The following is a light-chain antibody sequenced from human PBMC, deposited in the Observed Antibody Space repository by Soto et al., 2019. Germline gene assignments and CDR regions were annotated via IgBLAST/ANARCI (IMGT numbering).Light chain of an antibody. V-gene: IGKV3-20*01. Sequence: EIVLTQSPGTLSLSPGDRAPLSCRGSQIISSAYLAWYQQIPGQAPRLLIYASSSRATGIPDRFSGSGSGTDFTLTISRLEPEDFAVYYCQQCGSSLPWTFGQGTKVEMK. J-gene: IGKJ1*01. CDR2: ASS. CDR3: QQCGSSLPWT. CDR1: QIISSAY.